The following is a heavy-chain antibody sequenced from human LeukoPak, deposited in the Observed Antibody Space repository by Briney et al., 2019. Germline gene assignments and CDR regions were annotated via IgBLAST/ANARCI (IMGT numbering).Heavy chain of an antibody. CDR2: ISAYNGNT. Sequence: ASVKVSCKASGYTFTSYGISWVRQAPGQGLEWMGWISAYNGNTNYAQKLQGRVTMTTDTSTSTAYMELRSLRSDDTAVYYCARDRRVRGVTYNWFDPWGQGTLVTVSS. J-gene: IGHJ5*02. CDR3: ARDRRVRGVTYNWFDP. V-gene: IGHV1-18*01. CDR1: GYTFTSYG. D-gene: IGHD3-10*01.